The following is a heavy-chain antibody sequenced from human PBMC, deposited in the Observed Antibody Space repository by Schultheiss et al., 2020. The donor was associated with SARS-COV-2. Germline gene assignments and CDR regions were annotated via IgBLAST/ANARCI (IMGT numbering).Heavy chain of an antibody. CDR2: IKSKTDGGTT. V-gene: IGHV3-15*01. CDR3: TTGSSWPEQFYYYYYMDV. D-gene: IGHD6-13*01. J-gene: IGHJ6*03. CDR1: GFTFSGSA. Sequence: GGSLRLSCAASGFTFSGSAMHWVRQASGKGLEWVGRIKSKTDGGTTDYAAPVKGRFTISRDDSKNTLYLQMNSLKTEDTAVYYCTTGSSWPEQFYYYYYMDVWGKGTTVTVSS.